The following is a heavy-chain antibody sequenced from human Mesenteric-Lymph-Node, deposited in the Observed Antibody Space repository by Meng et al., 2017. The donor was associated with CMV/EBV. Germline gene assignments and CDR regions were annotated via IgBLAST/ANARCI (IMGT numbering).Heavy chain of an antibody. CDR1: GGTFNNYI. V-gene: IGHV1-69*10. CDR3: ARGVGDRLYYYYGMDV. CDR2: IIPLPDIS. D-gene: IGHD3-10*01. Sequence: SVKVSCKASGGTFNNYIISWVRQAPGQGLEWMGGIIPLPDISNYAQKFQGRVTITADKSTNTAYMELSKLRSEDTAVYYCARGVGDRLYYYYGMDVWGQGTTVTVSS. J-gene: IGHJ6*02.